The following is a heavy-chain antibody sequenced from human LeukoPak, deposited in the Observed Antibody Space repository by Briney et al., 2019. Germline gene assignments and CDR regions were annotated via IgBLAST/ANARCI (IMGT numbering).Heavy chain of an antibody. CDR1: GYDFSTYW. D-gene: IGHD5-24*01. V-gene: IGHV5-51*01. Sequence: GESLKISCRGLGYDFSTYWNAWVRQRPGKGLEWMGITHPGGSETRYDPSFQGQVTISADRSTSTAYLQWSSLRASDTAMYYCARAGRDGYNQNFDHWGQGTLVTVSS. J-gene: IGHJ4*02. CDR2: THPGGSET. CDR3: ARAGRDGYNQNFDH.